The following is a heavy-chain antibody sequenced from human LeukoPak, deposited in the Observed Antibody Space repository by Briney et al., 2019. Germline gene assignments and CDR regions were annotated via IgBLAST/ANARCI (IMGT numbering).Heavy chain of an antibody. CDR3: ARVPVTAAPFYYYYYMDV. J-gene: IGHJ6*03. Sequence: SVKFSCKASGGTFSSYAISWVRQAPGQGLEWMGGIIPIFGTANYAQKFQGRVTITTDESTSTAYMELSSLGSEDTAVYYCARVPVTAAPFYYYYYMDVWAKGPRSPSP. V-gene: IGHV1-69*05. CDR1: GGTFSSYA. D-gene: IGHD2-2*01. CDR2: IIPIFGTA.